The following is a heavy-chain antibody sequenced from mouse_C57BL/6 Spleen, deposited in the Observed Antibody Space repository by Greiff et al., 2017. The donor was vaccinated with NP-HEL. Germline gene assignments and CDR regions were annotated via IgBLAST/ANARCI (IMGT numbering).Heavy chain of an antibody. CDR1: GFSLTSYG. D-gene: IGHD2-10*01. CDR3: AREAYYGNVAWFAY. V-gene: IGHV2-2*01. CDR2: IWSGGST. J-gene: IGHJ3*01. Sequence: QVHVKQSGPGLVQPSQSLSITCTVSGFSLTSYGVHWVRQSPGKGLEWLGVIWSGGSTDYNAAFISRLSISKDNSKSQVFFKMNSLQADDTAIYYCAREAYYGNVAWFAYWGQGTLVTVSA.